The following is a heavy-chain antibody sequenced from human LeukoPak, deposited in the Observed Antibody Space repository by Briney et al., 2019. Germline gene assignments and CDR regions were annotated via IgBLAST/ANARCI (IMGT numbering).Heavy chain of an antibody. CDR3: ARPAYCSGGSCYLYYFDY. CDR1: GFTFSSYW. Sequence: GGSLRLSCAASGFTFSSYWMHWVRQAPGKGLVWVSRINSDGSSTSYADSVKGRFTISRDNAKNTLYLQMNSLRAEDTAVYYCARPAYCSGGSCYLYYFDYWGQGTLVTVPS. D-gene: IGHD2-15*01. CDR2: INSDGSST. V-gene: IGHV3-74*01. J-gene: IGHJ4*02.